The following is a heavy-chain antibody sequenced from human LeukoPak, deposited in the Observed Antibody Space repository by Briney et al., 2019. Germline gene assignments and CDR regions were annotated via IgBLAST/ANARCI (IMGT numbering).Heavy chain of an antibody. CDR2: ISSSGSTI. D-gene: IGHD3-3*01. CDR3: ATRVRNVLRFLEWTHYDY. CDR1: GFTFSDYY. Sequence: GGSLRLSCAASGFTFSDYYMSWIRQAPGKGLEWVSYISSSGSTIYYADSVKGRFTISRDNAKNSLYLQMNSLRAEDTAVYYCATRVRNVLRFLEWTHYDYWGQGTLVTVSS. J-gene: IGHJ4*02. V-gene: IGHV3-11*01.